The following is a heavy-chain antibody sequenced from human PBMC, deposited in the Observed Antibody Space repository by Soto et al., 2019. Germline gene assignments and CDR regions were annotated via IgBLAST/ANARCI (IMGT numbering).Heavy chain of an antibody. CDR3: ARDFAYFDT. J-gene: IGHJ5*02. V-gene: IGHV4-61*01. CDR1: DSPFNRGSYC. Sequence: SDPPSLTCPFSDSPFNRGSYCWRRIRQPPGKGLEWIGYVYHTWRTSCNPSLKSRVSISLHTSKNQFSLNLDAVTAADTAVYLCARDFAYFDTSGPGTLLNVSS. CDR2: VYHTWRT. D-gene: IGHD3-3*01.